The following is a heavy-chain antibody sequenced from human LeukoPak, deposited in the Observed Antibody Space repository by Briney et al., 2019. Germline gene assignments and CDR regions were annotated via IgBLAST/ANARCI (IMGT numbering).Heavy chain of an antibody. CDR2: TYYSGST. CDR1: GGSISSYY. D-gene: IGHD1-14*01. V-gene: IGHV4-59*01. Sequence: SETLSLTCTVSGGSISSYYWSWIRQPPGKGLEWIGYTYYSGSTNYNPSLKSRVTISVDTSKNQFSLKLSSVTAADTAVYYCARAANRVPQDWGQGTLVTVSS. CDR3: ARAANRVPQD. J-gene: IGHJ4*02.